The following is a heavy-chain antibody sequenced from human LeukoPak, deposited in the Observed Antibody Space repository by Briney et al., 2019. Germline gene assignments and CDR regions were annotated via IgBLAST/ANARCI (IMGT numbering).Heavy chain of an antibody. V-gene: IGHV3-23*01. Sequence: GSLRLSCAASGFTFSSSAMSWVRQAPGKGLKWVSGIITSCGSTCYSDSVKGRFTISRDNSKNTLYLQMNSLRAEDTAVYYCANGYNYGLDYWGQGTLVTVSS. J-gene: IGHJ4*02. CDR3: ANGYNYGLDY. CDR2: IITSCGST. CDR1: GFTFSSSA. D-gene: IGHD5-18*01.